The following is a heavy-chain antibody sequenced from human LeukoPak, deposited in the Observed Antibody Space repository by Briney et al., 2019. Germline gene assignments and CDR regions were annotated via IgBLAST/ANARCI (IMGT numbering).Heavy chain of an antibody. CDR3: ARANLWQFDP. Sequence: SETLSLTCTVSGGSISSYYWSWIRQPPGKGLEWIGYIYYSGSTNYSPSLKSRVTISVDTSKNQFSLKLSSVTAADTAVYYCARANLWQFDPWGQGTLVTVSS. V-gene: IGHV4-59*01. D-gene: IGHD3-16*01. CDR2: IYYSGST. J-gene: IGHJ5*02. CDR1: GGSISSYY.